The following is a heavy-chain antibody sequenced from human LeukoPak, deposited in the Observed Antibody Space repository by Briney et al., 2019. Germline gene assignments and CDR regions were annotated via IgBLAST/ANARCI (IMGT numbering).Heavy chain of an antibody. CDR2: ISGDGGST. V-gene: IGHV3-43*02. D-gene: IGHD3-10*01. Sequence: PGGSLRLSCAASGFTFDDYAMHWVRQAPGKGLEWVSLISGDGGSTYYADSVKGRFTISRDNRKSSLYLQMNSLRTEDTALYYCAKAFYCGSGEGRGAFDIWGQGTMVTVSS. J-gene: IGHJ3*02. CDR3: AKAFYCGSGEGRGAFDI. CDR1: GFTFDDYA.